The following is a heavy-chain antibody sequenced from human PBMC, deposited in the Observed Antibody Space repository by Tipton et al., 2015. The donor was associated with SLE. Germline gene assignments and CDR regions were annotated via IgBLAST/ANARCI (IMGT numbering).Heavy chain of an antibody. CDR2: IYTTGST. Sequence: LRLSCTVSGYSISRGYYWSWIRQPPGKGLECIGYIYTTGSTNYNPSLRGRVTMSVDTSKNQLSLKLNSVTAADTAVYYCARAPGVRVFDYWGQGTLVTVSS. J-gene: IGHJ4*02. D-gene: IGHD3-10*01. CDR1: GYSISRGYY. CDR3: ARAPGVRVFDY. V-gene: IGHV4-4*09.